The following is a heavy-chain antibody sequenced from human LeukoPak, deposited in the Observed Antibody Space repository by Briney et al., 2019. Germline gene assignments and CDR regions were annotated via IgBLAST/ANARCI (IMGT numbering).Heavy chain of an antibody. V-gene: IGHV3-11*01. D-gene: IGHD6-25*01. CDR3: ARASPLVYSSGLVDY. J-gene: IGHJ4*02. CDR2: ISGTGATI. CDR1: GFTFSDHY. Sequence: GGSLRLSCAGSGFTFSDHYMSWIRQAPGEGLEWVSYISGTGATIYYADSVKGRFTISRDNAKNSLYLQMNSLRTEDTAVYYCARASPLVYSSGLVDYWGQGTPVTVSS.